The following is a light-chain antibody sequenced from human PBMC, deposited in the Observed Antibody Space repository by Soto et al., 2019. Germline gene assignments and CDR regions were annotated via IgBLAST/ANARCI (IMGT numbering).Light chain of an antibody. CDR2: GAS. CDR1: QSISTS. V-gene: IGKV1-5*01. J-gene: IGKJ1*01. CDR3: QQYGSSPRT. Sequence: DIQMTQSRSTLSASVGDRVTITCRATQSISTSLAWYQQKPGKAPNLLISGASNLESGVPSRFSGSGSGTDFTLTISRLEPEDFAVYYCQQYGSSPRTFGQGTKVDIK.